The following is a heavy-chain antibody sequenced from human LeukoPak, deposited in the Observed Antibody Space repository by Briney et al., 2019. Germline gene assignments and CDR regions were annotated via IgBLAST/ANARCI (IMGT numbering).Heavy chain of an antibody. Sequence: AGGSLRLSCAASGFTFSSYAMSWVRQAPGKGLEWVSAISGSGGSTYYADSVKGRFTISRDNSKNTLYLQMNSLRAEDTAVYYCAKGRKSNVYYFDYWGQGTLVTVSS. CDR1: GFTFSSYA. J-gene: IGHJ4*02. CDR2: ISGSGGST. V-gene: IGHV3-23*01. CDR3: AKGRKSNVYYFDY. D-gene: IGHD2-8*01.